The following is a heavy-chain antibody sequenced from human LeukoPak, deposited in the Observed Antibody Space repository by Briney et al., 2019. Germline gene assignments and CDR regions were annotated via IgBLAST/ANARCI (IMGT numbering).Heavy chain of an antibody. Sequence: PETLSLTCAVSGYSISSVYYWGWIRQPPGKGLEWIGRSDHSGSTYYTPSLKSRVTISVDTSKNRFSPTLSSVTAAPTAVYYCARIPHGVDRASSFDPWGPGTLVTVSS. CDR2: SDHSGST. D-gene: IGHD2-2*01. CDR1: GYSISSVYY. CDR3: ARIPHGVDRASSFDP. J-gene: IGHJ5*02. V-gene: IGHV4-38-2*01.